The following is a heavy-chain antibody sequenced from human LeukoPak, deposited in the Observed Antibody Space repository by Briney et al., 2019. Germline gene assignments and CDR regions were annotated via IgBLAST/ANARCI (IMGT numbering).Heavy chain of an antibody. CDR3: ARERNRIAARWFDP. D-gene: IGHD6-6*01. Sequence: ASVKVSCKASGYTFTSYGISWVRQAPGQGLEWMGWISAYNGNTNYAQKPQGRVTMTTDTSTSTAYMELRSLRSDDTAVYYCARERNRIAARWFDPWGQGTLVTVSS. V-gene: IGHV1-18*01. CDR2: ISAYNGNT. CDR1: GYTFTSYG. J-gene: IGHJ5*02.